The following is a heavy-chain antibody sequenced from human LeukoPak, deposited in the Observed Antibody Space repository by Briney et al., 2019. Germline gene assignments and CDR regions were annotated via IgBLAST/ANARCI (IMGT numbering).Heavy chain of an antibody. CDR3: ARDLGGSGTFDY. J-gene: IGHJ4*02. V-gene: IGHV3-21*01. CDR1: GFTFSSYS. Sequence: GGSLRFSCAASGFTFSSYSMNWVRQAPGKGLEWVSSISSSSSYIYYADSVKGRFTISRDNAKNSLYLQMNSLRAEDTAVYYCARDLGGSGTFDYWGQGTLVTVSS. CDR2: ISSSSSYI. D-gene: IGHD6-13*01.